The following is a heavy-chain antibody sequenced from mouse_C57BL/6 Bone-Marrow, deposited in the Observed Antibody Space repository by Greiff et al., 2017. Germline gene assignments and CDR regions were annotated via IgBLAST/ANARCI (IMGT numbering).Heavy chain of an antibody. CDR1: GYTFTSYW. CDR2: IDPSDSYT. CDR3: ARTKWDPWCAY. V-gene: IGHV1-50*01. J-gene: IGHJ3*01. Sequence: VQLQQSGAVLVTPGASVKLSCKASGYTFTSYWMHWVQQRPGQGLEWIGAIDPSDSYTNYNQKFTGKAKLTVDTSSSTAYMQLSSLTSEVSAVDYYARTKWDPWCAYWGKGTLVTVSA. D-gene: IGHD4-1*02.